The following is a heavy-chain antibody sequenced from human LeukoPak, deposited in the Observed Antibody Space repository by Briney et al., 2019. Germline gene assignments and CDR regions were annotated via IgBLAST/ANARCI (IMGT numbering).Heavy chain of an antibody. V-gene: IGHV3-23*01. J-gene: IGHJ4*02. CDR1: GFTFSSYA. CDR2: ISGSGGST. D-gene: IGHD3-3*01. Sequence: PGGSLRLSCAASGFTFSSYAMSWVRQAPGKGLEWVSAISGSGGSTYSADSVNGRFTISRDNSKNTLFLQMNSLRAEDTAVYYCAKDGAYYDFWSGSPHYFDYWGQGTLVTVSS. CDR3: AKDGAYYDFWSGSPHYFDY.